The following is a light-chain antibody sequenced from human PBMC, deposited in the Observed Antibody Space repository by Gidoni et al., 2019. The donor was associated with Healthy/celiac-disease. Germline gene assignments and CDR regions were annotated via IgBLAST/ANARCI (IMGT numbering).Light chain of an antibody. CDR3: MQGTHWLT. J-gene: IGKJ4*01. Sequence: DAVMTQSPLSLPVTLGQPASISCRSSQSLVYSDGNTYLNWFQQRPGQSPRRLIYKVSNRDSGGPDRFSGSGSGTDFTLKISRVEAEDVGGYYCMQGTHWLTFGGGTKVEIK. V-gene: IGKV2-30*01. CDR1: QSLVYSDGNTY. CDR2: KVS.